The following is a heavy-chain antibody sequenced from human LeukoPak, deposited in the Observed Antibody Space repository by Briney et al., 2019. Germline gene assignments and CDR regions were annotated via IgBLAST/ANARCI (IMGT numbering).Heavy chain of an antibody. CDR1: GFTLSSYA. CDR3: ARSLSSRFSGPRRPYYFDS. V-gene: IGHV3-23*01. CDR2: ISSSGGST. D-gene: IGHD3-16*02. Sequence: GGSLRLSCAASGFTLSSYAMSWVRQAPGKVLQWVSGISSSGGSTYYVDSVKGRFTISTDNSKNTLYLQMNSLRAEDTAVYYCARSLSSRFSGPRRPYYFDSWGQGTLVTVSS. J-gene: IGHJ4*02.